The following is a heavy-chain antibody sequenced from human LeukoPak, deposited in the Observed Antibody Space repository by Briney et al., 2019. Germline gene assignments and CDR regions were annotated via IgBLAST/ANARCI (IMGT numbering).Heavy chain of an antibody. Sequence: GSLRLSCAASGFTFSSYAIHWVRQAPGKGLEWVAVISYDGSNKYYADSVKGRFTISRDNSKNTLYLQMNSLRAEDTAVYYCAKDDLVGAADYWGQGTLVTVSS. V-gene: IGHV3-30-3*01. CDR3: AKDDLVGAADY. J-gene: IGHJ4*02. D-gene: IGHD1-26*01. CDR2: ISYDGSNK. CDR1: GFTFSSYA.